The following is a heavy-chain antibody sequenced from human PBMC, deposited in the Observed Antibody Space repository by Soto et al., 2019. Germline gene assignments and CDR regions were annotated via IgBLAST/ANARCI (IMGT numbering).Heavy chain of an antibody. V-gene: IGHV4-34*01. D-gene: IGHD3-10*01. CDR3: ARDTLIWFGGYPGMDV. CDR1: GGSFSGYY. J-gene: IGHJ6*02. Sequence: SETLSLTCAVYGGSFSGYYWSWIRQPPGKGLEWIWEINHSGSTNYNPSLKSRVTISVDTSKNQFSLKLSSVTAADTAVYYCARDTLIWFGGYPGMDVWGQGTMVTVSS. CDR2: INHSGST.